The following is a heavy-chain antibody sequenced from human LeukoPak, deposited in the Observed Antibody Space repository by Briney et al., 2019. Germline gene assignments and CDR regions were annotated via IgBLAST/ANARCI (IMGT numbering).Heavy chain of an antibody. Sequence: GGSLRLSCAASGFTFSSNVMIWVRQAPGKGLEWVSSIPASGGSTYYADSVKGRFTISRDNSKNSLYLQMNSLRAEDTAVYYCARESSGGWYFDYWGQGTLVTVSS. V-gene: IGHV3-23*01. CDR2: IPASGGST. CDR3: ARESSGGWYFDY. CDR1: GFTFSSNV. J-gene: IGHJ4*02. D-gene: IGHD6-19*01.